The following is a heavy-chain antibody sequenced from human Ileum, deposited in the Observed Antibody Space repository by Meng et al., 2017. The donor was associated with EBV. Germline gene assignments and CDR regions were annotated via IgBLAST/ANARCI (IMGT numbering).Heavy chain of an antibody. J-gene: IGHJ4*02. CDR2: IYYSGST. V-gene: IGHV4-4*02. Sequence: GERQASGPGRVKPSGTLSLTCAVSGGSISSSNWWNWVRQPPGKGLEWIGEIYYSGSTIYNPSLKSRVTISVDKSKNLFSLKLSSVTAADTAVYYCARGYGSGRDYFDYWGQGTLVTVSS. CDR1: GGSISSSNW. CDR3: ARGYGSGRDYFDY. D-gene: IGHD3-10*01.